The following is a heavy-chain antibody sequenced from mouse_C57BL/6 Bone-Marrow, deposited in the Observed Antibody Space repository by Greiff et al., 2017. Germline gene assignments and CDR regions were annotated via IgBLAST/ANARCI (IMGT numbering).Heavy chain of an antibody. V-gene: IGHV1-50*01. CDR1: GYTFTSYW. J-gene: IGHJ2*01. CDR2: IDPSDSYT. CDR3: AREDWDGY. Sequence: QVQLQQPGAELVKPGASVKLSCKASGYTFTSYWMQWVKQRPGQGLEWIGEIDPSDSYTNYNQKFKGKATLTVDTSSSTAYMQLSSLTSEDSAVYYCAREDWDGYGGQGTTFTVSS. D-gene: IGHD4-1*01.